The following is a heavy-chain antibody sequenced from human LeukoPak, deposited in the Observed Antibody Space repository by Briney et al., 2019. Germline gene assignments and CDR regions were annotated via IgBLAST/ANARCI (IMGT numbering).Heavy chain of an antibody. CDR2: ISSSSSTT. CDR1: GFAFSDYY. Sequence: PGGSLRLSCAASGFAFSDYYMNWIRQAPGKWLEWVSYISSSSSTTYYADSVKGRFTISRDNTKNSLYLQMNSLRADDTAVYYCAREPDTAMPFDAFDIWGQGTMVTVSS. V-gene: IGHV3-11*01. J-gene: IGHJ3*02. CDR3: AREPDTAMPFDAFDI. D-gene: IGHD5-18*01.